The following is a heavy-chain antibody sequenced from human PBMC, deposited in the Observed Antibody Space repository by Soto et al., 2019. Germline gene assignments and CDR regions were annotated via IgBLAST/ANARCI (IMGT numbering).Heavy chain of an antibody. V-gene: IGHV4-4*07. J-gene: IGHJ6*02. CDR3: AVQGRYDFWSGYYNYYYGMDV. CDR1: GGSISSYY. Sequence: SETLSLTCTVSGGSISSYYWSWIRQPAGKGLEWIGRIYTSGSTNYNPSLKSRVTLSVDTSKNQFSLKLSSVTAADTAVYYCAVQGRYDFWSGYYNYYYGMDVWGQGTTVTVSS. CDR2: IYTSGST. D-gene: IGHD3-3*01.